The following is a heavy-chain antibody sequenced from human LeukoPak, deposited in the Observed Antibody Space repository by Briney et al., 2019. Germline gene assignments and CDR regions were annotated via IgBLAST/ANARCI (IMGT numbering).Heavy chain of an antibody. V-gene: IGHV3-11*04. CDR3: ARARDGYTADAFDI. J-gene: IGHJ3*02. CDR1: GFTFSDYY. Sequence: GGSLRLSCAASGFTFSDYYMSWIRQAPGKGLEWVSYISTSGSTIYYADSVKGRFTISRDNSKNTLYPQMNSLRAEDTAVYYCARARDGYTADAFDIWGQGTMVTVSS. CDR2: ISTSGSTI. D-gene: IGHD5-24*01.